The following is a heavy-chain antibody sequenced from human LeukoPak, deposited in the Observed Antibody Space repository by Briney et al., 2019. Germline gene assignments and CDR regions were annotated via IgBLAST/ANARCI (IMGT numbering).Heavy chain of an antibody. D-gene: IGHD6-6*01. CDR1: GYTFTGYY. J-gene: IGHJ4*02. Sequence: ASVKVSCKASGYTFTGYYMHWVRQAPGQGLEWMGWINPNSGGTNYAQKFQGRVTMTRDTPISTAYMELSRLRSDDTAVYYCARAEYSSSNADYWGQGTLVTVSS. V-gene: IGHV1-2*02. CDR3: ARAEYSSSNADY. CDR2: INPNSGGT.